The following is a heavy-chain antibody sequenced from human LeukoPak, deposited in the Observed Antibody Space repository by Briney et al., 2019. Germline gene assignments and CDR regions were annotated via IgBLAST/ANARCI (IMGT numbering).Heavy chain of an antibody. D-gene: IGHD3-22*01. Sequence: ASVKVSCKASGYTFTSYYMHWVRQAPGQGLEWMGIINPSGGSTSYAQKFQGRVTMTRDTSTSTVYMELSSLRSEDTAVYYCAREARVHYYYDSSGDDAFDIWGQGTMVTVSS. CDR3: AREARVHYYYDSSGDDAFDI. J-gene: IGHJ3*02. CDR1: GYTFTSYY. V-gene: IGHV1-46*01. CDR2: INPSGGST.